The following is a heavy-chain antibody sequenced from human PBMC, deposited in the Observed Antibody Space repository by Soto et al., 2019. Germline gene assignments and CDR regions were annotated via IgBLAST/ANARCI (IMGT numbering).Heavy chain of an antibody. V-gene: IGHV3-48*02. CDR2: TGTRRKYT. Sequence: GGSLRLSCAASGYALRDYSMNWVRQAPGKGLEWVSYTGTRRKYTFYADSVRGRFPISRDDARNSVYLQLNSLRDEDTAVYYCVRDRDWAFDIWGQGTMVTVSS. D-gene: IGHD3-9*01. CDR3: VRDRDWAFDI. J-gene: IGHJ3*02. CDR1: GYALRDYS.